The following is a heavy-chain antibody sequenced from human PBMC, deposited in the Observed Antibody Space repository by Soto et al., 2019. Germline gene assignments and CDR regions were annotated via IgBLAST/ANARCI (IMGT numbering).Heavy chain of an antibody. CDR2: MFSNDEK. V-gene: IGHV2-26*04. CDR3: ASTYSTSWYWFDP. J-gene: IGHJ5*02. Sequence: QDTVKESGPVLVKPTETLTLTCTVSGFSLSNAGLGVSWIRQPPGKALEWLAHMFSNDEKSYSTSLKSRLTISKDTSKSQVVLTMTNMDPVDTATYYCASTYSTSWYWFDPWGQGTLVTVSS. D-gene: IGHD6-13*01. CDR1: GFSLSNAGLG.